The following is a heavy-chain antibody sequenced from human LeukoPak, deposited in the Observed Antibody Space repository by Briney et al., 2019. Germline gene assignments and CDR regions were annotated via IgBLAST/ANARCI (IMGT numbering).Heavy chain of an antibody. V-gene: IGHV3-21*01. CDR1: GFTFSTYT. D-gene: IGHD3-10*01. CDR2: ISSSSSYI. Sequence: PGGSLRLSCAASGFTFSTYTMNWVRQAPGKGLEWVSSISSSSSYIYYADSVKGRFTISRDNAKNSLYLQMNSLRAEDTAVYYCASWDSVPYFWHSTMASEDVWGKGTTVTVSS. J-gene: IGHJ6*04. CDR3: ASWDSVPYFWHSTMASEDV.